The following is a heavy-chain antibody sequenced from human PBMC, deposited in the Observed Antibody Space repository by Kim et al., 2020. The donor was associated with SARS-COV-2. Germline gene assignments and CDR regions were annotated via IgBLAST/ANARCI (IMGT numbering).Heavy chain of an antibody. CDR3: AKDRILTYYDFWSGYYPGGGVYYYCGMDV. V-gene: IGHV3-43*02. Sequence: GGSLRLSCAASGFTFDDYAMHWVRQAPGKGLEWVSLISGDGGSTYYADSVKGRFTISRDNSKNSLYLQMNSLRTEDTALYYCAKDRILTYYDFWSGYYPGGGVYYYCGMDVWSQGTTVIVSS. CDR2: ISGDGGST. CDR1: GFTFDDYA. J-gene: IGHJ6*02. D-gene: IGHD3-3*01.